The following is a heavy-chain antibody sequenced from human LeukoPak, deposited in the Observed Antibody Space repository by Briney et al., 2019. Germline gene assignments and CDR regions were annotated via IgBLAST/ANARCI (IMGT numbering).Heavy chain of an antibody. Sequence: SETLSLTCTVSGGSISSGGYYWSWIRQPPGKGLEWIGYIYHSGSTYYNPSLKSRVTISVDRSKNQFSLKLSSVTAADTAVYSCARDLGGRGFDYWGQGTLVTVSS. V-gene: IGHV4-30-2*01. J-gene: IGHJ4*02. CDR1: GGSISSGGYY. D-gene: IGHD1-14*01. CDR2: IYHSGST. CDR3: ARDLGGRGFDY.